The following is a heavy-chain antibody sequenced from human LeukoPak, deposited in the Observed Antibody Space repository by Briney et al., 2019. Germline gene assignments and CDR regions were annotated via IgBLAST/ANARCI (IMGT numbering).Heavy chain of an antibody. Sequence: SGGSLRLSCAASGFTFSSYAMHWVRQAPGKGLEWVAVISYDGSNKYYADSVKGRFTISRDNSKNTLYLQMNSLRAEDTAVYYCARDPGPSIHYYDSSGPWGYFQHWGQGTLVTVSS. CDR3: ARDPGPSIHYYDSSGPWGYFQH. J-gene: IGHJ1*01. CDR2: ISYDGSNK. CDR1: GFTFSSYA. V-gene: IGHV3-30-3*01. D-gene: IGHD3-22*01.